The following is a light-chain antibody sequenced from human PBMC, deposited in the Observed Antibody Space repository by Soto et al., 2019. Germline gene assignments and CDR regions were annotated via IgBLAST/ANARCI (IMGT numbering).Light chain of an antibody. V-gene: IGLV1-40*01. Sequence: QLVLTQPPSVSGAPGQRVTISCTGSRSNIGAGYDVHWYQQLPGTAPKLLIYGNSNRPSGVPDRFSGSKSGTPASLAITGLQAEDEADYYCQSYDSSLSGWLFGGGTKVTVL. J-gene: IGLJ3*02. CDR2: GNS. CDR3: QSYDSSLSGWL. CDR1: RSNIGAGYD.